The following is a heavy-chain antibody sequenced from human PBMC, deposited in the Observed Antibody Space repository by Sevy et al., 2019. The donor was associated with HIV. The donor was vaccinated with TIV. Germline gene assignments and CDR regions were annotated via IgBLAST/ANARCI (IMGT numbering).Heavy chain of an antibody. CDR1: GYTFTSYG. J-gene: IGHJ4*02. CDR2: ISAYNGNT. CDR3: ARDLAGSFLPRQYDSSGYYDY. Sequence: ASVKVSCKASGYTFTSYGISWVRQAPGQGLEWMGWISAYNGNTNYAQKLQGRVTMTTDTSTSTAYMELRSLRSEDTAVYYCARDLAGSFLPRQYDSSGYYDYWGQGTLVTVSS. V-gene: IGHV1-18*01. D-gene: IGHD3-22*01.